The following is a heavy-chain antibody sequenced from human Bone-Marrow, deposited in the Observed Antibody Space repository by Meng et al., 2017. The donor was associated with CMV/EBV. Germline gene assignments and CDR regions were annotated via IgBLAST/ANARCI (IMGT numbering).Heavy chain of an antibody. CDR2: ISGSGGST. CDR3: AKDLSGFLVVPAAAY. J-gene: IGHJ4*02. V-gene: IGHV3-23*01. D-gene: IGHD2-2*01. Sequence: GESLKISCAAAGFTFSSYAMSWVRQAPGKGLEWVSAISGSGGSTYYADSVKGRFTISRDNSKNTLYLQMNSLRAEDTAVYYCAKDLSGFLVVPAAAYWGPGTLVTVSS. CDR1: GFTFSSYA.